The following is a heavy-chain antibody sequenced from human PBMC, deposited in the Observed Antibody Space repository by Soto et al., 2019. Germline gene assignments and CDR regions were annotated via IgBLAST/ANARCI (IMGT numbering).Heavy chain of an antibody. J-gene: IGHJ6*02. Sequence: QVQLVQSGAEVKKPGASVKVSCKASGYTFTSYGISWVRQAPGQGLEWMGWISAYNGNTNYAQKLQGRVTMTTDTSXXTAYMELRSLRSDDTAVYYCAIPRWQGWHYYGMDVWGQGTTVTVSS. CDR1: GYTFTSYG. CDR3: AIPRWQGWHYYGMDV. V-gene: IGHV1-18*01. CDR2: ISAYNGNT. D-gene: IGHD4-17*01.